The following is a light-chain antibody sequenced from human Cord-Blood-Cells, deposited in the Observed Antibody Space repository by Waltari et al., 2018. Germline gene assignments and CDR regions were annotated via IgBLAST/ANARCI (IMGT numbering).Light chain of an antibody. V-gene: IGLV2-8*01. CDR3: SSYAGSNNYV. Sequence: QSALTQPPSASGSPGQSVTISCTGTSSHVRDYNYVSWYQQHPGKAPKLMIYAVSKWPSGVPDRFSGSKSGNTASLTVSGLQAEDEADYYCSSYAGSNNYVFGTGTKVTVL. J-gene: IGLJ1*01. CDR1: SSHVRDYNY. CDR2: AVS.